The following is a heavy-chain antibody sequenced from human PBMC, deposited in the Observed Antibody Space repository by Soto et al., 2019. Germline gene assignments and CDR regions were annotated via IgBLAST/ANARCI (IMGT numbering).Heavy chain of an antibody. CDR3: AREYCGGDCYLDY. CDR1: GFTFTSYA. CDR2: IWYDGSNK. Sequence: QVQLVESGGGVVQPGGSLRLSCAASGFTFTSYALHWVRQAPGKGLEWVAVIWYDGSNKYYADSVKGRFTISRDNSKNTLYLQMNSLRAEDTGVYYCAREYCGGDCYLDYWGQGTLVTVSS. V-gene: IGHV3-33*01. J-gene: IGHJ4*02. D-gene: IGHD2-21*01.